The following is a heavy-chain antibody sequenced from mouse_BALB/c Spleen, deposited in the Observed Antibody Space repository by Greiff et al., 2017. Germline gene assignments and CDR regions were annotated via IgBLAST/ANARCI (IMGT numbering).Heavy chain of an antibody. CDR1: GFDFGRYW. Sequence: EVKLVESGGGLVQPGGSLKLSCAASGFDFGRYWMSWVRQAPGKGLEWIGEINPDSSTINYTPSLKDKFIISRDNAKNTLYLQMSKVRSEDTALYYCARGGRPYAMDYWGQGTSVTVSS. CDR3: ARGGRPYAMDY. J-gene: IGHJ4*01. V-gene: IGHV4-1*02. CDR2: INPDSSTI.